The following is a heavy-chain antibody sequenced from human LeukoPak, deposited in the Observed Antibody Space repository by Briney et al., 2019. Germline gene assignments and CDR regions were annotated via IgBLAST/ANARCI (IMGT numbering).Heavy chain of an antibody. V-gene: IGHV3-23*01. Sequence: GGSLRLSCTASGFTFSSYGMSWVRQAPGKGLEWVSAITGGATSTYYANSVKGRFTISRDNSKNTLYLQMNSLRAEDTAVYYCAKNGDRGAYCTGGTCYPYFYYYMDVWGKGTTVTI. CDR3: AKNGDRGAYCTGGTCYPYFYYYMDV. J-gene: IGHJ6*03. CDR1: GFTFSSYG. CDR2: ITGGATST. D-gene: IGHD2-15*01.